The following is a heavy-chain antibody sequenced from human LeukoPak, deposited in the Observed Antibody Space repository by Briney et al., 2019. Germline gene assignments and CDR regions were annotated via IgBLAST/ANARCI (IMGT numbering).Heavy chain of an antibody. Sequence: GGSLRLSCAASGLTFSNYWMHWVRQAPGKGLVWSSRINPDGSHTSYADSVKGRFTISRDNAKNTLYLQMNSLRAEDAAVYFCTRDSYISNVYYGMDVWGQGATVTVSS. CDR2: INPDGSHT. CDR1: GLTFSNYW. J-gene: IGHJ6*02. D-gene: IGHD1-26*01. CDR3: TRDSYISNVYYGMDV. V-gene: IGHV3-74*01.